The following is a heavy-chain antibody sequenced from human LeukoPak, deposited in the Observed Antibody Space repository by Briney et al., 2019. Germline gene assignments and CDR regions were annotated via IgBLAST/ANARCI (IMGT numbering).Heavy chain of an antibody. CDR1: GGSISSYY. V-gene: IGHV4-59*01. CDR2: IYYSGST. CDR3: ARGRGSSVYYYYGMDV. Sequence: SETLSLTCTVSGGSISSYYWSWIRQPPGKGLEWIGYIYYSGSTNYNPSLKSRVTISVDTSKNQFSLKLSSVTAADTAVYYCARGRGSSVYYYYGMDVWGQGTTVTVSS. J-gene: IGHJ6*02. D-gene: IGHD6-19*01.